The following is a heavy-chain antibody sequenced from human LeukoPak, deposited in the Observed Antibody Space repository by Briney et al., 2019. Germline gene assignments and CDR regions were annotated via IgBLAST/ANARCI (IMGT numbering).Heavy chain of an antibody. CDR1: GGSISSGGYY. D-gene: IGHD5-24*01. Sequence: PSETLSLTCTVSGGSISSGGYYWSWIRQPPGKGLEWIGEINHSGSTNYNPSLKSRVTISVDTSKNQFSLKLSSVTAADTAVYYCAAGWGEGMATITSPIPFDYWGQGTLVTVSS. V-gene: IGHV4-39*07. J-gene: IGHJ4*02. CDR2: INHSGST. CDR3: AAGWGEGMATITSPIPFDY.